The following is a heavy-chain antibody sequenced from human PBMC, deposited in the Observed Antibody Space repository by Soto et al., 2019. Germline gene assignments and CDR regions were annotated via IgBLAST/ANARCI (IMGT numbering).Heavy chain of an antibody. D-gene: IGHD1-1*01. CDR1: GFTVSSNY. CDR3: ARVPTTPLNYYYYYMDV. V-gene: IGHV3-66*01. J-gene: IGHJ6*03. CDR2: IYSGGST. Sequence: GGSLRLSCAASGFTVSSNYMSWVRQAPGKGLEWVSVIYSGGSTYYADSVKGRFTISRDNSKNTLYLQMNSLSAEDTAVYYCARVPTTPLNYYYYYMDVWGKGTTVTVSS.